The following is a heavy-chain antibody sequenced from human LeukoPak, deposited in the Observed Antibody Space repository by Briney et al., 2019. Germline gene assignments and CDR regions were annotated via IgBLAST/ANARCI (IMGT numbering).Heavy chain of an antibody. CDR3: ARLWGGIAAAGTLWFDP. V-gene: IGHV3-30-3*01. CDR2: ISYDGSNK. Sequence: GGSLRLSCAASGFTFSSYAMHWVRQAPGKGLEWVAVISYDGSNKYYADSVKGRFTISRDNSKNTLYLQMNSLRAEDTAVYYCARLWGGIAAAGTLWFDPWGQGTLVTVSS. J-gene: IGHJ5*02. CDR1: GFTFSSYA. D-gene: IGHD6-13*01.